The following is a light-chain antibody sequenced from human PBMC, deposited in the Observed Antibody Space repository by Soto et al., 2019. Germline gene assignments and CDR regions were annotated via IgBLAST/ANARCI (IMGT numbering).Light chain of an antibody. Sequence: DIHITHSPFTLSASLGDRVTITCRASQSISTWLAWYQQKPGKAPKLLIYKASSLERGVPSRFSGSGSGTEFTLTISSLQPDDSATYYCQQYNNYRTFGQGTKVDI. CDR3: QQYNNYRT. CDR1: QSISTW. J-gene: IGKJ1*01. V-gene: IGKV1-5*03. CDR2: KAS.